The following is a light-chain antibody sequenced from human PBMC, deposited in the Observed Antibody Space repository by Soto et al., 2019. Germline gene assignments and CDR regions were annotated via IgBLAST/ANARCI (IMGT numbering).Light chain of an antibody. CDR1: ALPRQY. Sequence: ELTQPPSMSVSPGQTAVITCSGDALPRQYVYWFKQKPGQAPVLVIYQDTRRPPTIPARFSGSASGTTVSLTISGVQADDEADYYCQSADTSGNIEVFGPGTKGTVL. V-gene: IGLV3-25*02. CDR2: QDT. J-gene: IGLJ1*01. CDR3: QSADTSGNIEV.